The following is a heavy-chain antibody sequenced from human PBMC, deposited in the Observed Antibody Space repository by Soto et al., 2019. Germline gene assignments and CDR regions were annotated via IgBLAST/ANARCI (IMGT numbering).Heavy chain of an antibody. CDR1: GFTFSSYG. V-gene: IGHV3-30*18. D-gene: IGHD6-19*01. CDR2: ISYDGSNK. J-gene: IGHJ6*02. Sequence: GGSLRLSCAASGFTFSSYGMHWVRQAPGKGLEWVAVISYDGSNKYYADSVKGRFTISRDNSKNTLYLQMNSLRAEDTAVYYCAKDGQQSRYSSGWSLLVGIPRPDYYYGMDVWGQGTTVTVSS. CDR3: AKDGQQSRYSSGWSLLVGIPRPDYYYGMDV.